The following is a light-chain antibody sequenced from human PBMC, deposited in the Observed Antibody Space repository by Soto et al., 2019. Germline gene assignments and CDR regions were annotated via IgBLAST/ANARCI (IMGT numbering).Light chain of an antibody. V-gene: IGKV1-9*01. J-gene: IGKJ3*01. CDR1: QGISSY. CDR2: AAS. CDR3: QQVNSYPFT. Sequence: DIQLTQSPSFLSASVGDRVTITCRASQGISSYLAWYQQKPGKAPKLLIYAASTLQSGVPSRFSGSGSGTEFTLTISSLQPEDFATYYCQQVNSYPFTSGPGTKVDIK.